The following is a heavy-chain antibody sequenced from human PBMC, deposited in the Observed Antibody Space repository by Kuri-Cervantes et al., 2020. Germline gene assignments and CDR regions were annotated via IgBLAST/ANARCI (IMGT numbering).Heavy chain of an antibody. Sequence: ASVKVSCKASGYTFTGYHMHWVRQAPRQGLEWIGWINPNSGGTKIAQQFQGRVTMTRDTSISTAYMELSRLRSDDTAVYYCARGTYYFDTSGYHYRRPLDYWGQGTLVTVSS. D-gene: IGHD3-22*01. CDR1: GYTFTGYH. V-gene: IGHV1-2*02. J-gene: IGHJ4*02. CDR3: ARGTYYFDTSGYHYRRPLDY. CDR2: INPNSGGT.